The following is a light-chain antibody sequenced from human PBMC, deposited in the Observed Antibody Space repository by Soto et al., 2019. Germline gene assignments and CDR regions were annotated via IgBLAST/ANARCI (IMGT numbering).Light chain of an antibody. CDR2: DVT. CDR1: SSDVGASKY. CDR3: CSNAGSYTLV. V-gene: IGLV2-11*01. Sequence: QAVVTQPRSVSGSPGQSVAISCTGTSSDVGASKYVSWYQLHPGKAPKLIIYDVTSRPSGVPDRFSGSKSGNTASLTISGLQTEDEADYYCCSNAGSYTLVFGGGTKLTVL. J-gene: IGLJ3*02.